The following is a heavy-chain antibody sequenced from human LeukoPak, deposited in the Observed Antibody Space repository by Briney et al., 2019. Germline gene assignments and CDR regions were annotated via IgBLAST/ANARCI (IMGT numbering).Heavy chain of an antibody. CDR3: ARAVAGSTAFDF. V-gene: IGHV4-4*07. CDR1: GGSISTYY. CDR2: IHTTGST. Sequence: SETLSLTCTVSGGSISTYYWSWIRQPVGKGLEWIGRIHTTGSTNYNPSLTGRVTLSVDTSMNLFSLMLTPVTAADSAVYYCARAVAGSTAFDFWGLGTLVTVSS. J-gene: IGHJ4*02. D-gene: IGHD6-19*01.